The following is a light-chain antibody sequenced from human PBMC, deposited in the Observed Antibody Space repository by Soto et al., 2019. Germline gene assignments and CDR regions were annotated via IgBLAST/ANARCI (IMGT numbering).Light chain of an antibody. CDR3: CSYAGSSTVV. Sequence: QSVLTQPASVSGSPGQSITISCTGTSSDVGSYNLVSWYQQHPGKAPKLMIYEGSKRPSGVSNRFSGSKSGNTASLTISGLQAEYEADYYCCSYAGSSTVVFGGGTKVTVL. CDR2: EGS. J-gene: IGLJ2*01. V-gene: IGLV2-23*01. CDR1: SSDVGSYNL.